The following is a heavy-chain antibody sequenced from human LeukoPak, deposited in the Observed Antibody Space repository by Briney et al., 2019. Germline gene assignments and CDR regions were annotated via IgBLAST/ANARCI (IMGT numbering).Heavy chain of an antibody. D-gene: IGHD6-25*01. CDR3: AKRAPPGTAAGVPYYFDY. V-gene: IGHV3-23*01. CDR1: GFTFDNYA. J-gene: IGHJ4*02. Sequence: GGSLRLSCAASGFTFDNYAMSWVRQAPGEGLEWVSTISVSDTFYADSVRGRFTISRDSSSNTIYLLMNSLRTEDTALYYCAKRAPPGTAAGVPYYFDYWGQGTLVTVSS. CDR2: ISVSDT.